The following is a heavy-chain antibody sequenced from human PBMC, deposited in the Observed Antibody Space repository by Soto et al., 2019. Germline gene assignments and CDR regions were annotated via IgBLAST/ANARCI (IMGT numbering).Heavy chain of an antibody. D-gene: IGHD3-9*01. CDR3: AKDGVLRYFDWLQYYFDY. J-gene: IGHJ4*02. CDR1: GFTFXSYG. V-gene: IGHV3-30*18. CDR2: ISYDGSNK. Sequence: GGSLRLSCAASGFTFXSYGMHWVRQAPGKGLEWVAVISYDGSNKYYADSVKGRFTISRDNSKNTLYLQMNSLRAEDTAVYYCAKDGVLRYFDWLQYYFDYWGQGTLVTVSS.